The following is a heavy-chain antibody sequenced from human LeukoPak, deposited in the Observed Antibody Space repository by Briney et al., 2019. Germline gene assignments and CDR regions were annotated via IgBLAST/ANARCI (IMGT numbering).Heavy chain of an antibody. Sequence: SETLSLTCAVYGGSFSGYYWGWIRQPPGKGLEWIGSIYYSGTTYTYYNPSLKSRVTISIDTSKNQFSLKLSFVTAADTAVYYCARHTMVWGVLTWFDPWGQGTLVTVSS. CDR2: IYYSGTT. CDR1: GGSFSGYY. V-gene: IGHV4-39*01. D-gene: IGHD3-10*01. CDR3: ARHTMVWGVLTWFDP. J-gene: IGHJ5*02.